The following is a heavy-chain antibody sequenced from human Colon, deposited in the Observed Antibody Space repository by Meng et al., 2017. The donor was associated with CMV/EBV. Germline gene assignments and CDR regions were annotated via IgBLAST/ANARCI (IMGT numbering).Heavy chain of an antibody. CDR3: ARGGSSSLVEEDFDF. CDR1: GFTVSNNH. D-gene: IGHD1-26*01. Sequence: GESLKISCAASGFTVSNNHVNWVRQAPGKGLEWVAIIWNDGHANYADSVRGRFAVSRDNANNRLYLQKSNLRAEDTAMYFCARGGSSSLVEEDFDFWGQGTMVTVSS. J-gene: IGHJ3*01. CDR2: IWNDGHA. V-gene: IGHV3-53*01.